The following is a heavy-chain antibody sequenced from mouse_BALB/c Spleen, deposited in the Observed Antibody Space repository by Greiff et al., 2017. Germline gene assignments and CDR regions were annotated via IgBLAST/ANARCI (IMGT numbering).Heavy chain of an antibody. CDR1: GYTFTDYN. CDR2: INPNNGGT. D-gene: IGHD2-14*01. CDR3: ARSYYRYWYFDV. V-gene: IGHV1-18*01. J-gene: IGHJ1*01. Sequence: EVQLQQSGPELVKPGASVKIPCKASGYTFTDYNMDWVKQSHGKSLEWIGDINPNNGGTIYNQKFKGKATLTVDKSSSTAYMELRSLTSEDTAVYYCARSYYRYWYFDVWGAGTTVTVSS.